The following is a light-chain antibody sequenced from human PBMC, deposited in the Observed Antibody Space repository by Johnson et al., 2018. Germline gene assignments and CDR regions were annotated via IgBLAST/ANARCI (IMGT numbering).Light chain of an antibody. CDR2: ENN. V-gene: IGLV1-51*02. J-gene: IGLJ1*01. CDR1: SSNIGNNY. CDR3: GTWDSSLSAGNV. Sequence: QSVLTQPPSVSAAPGQKVTISCSGSSSNIGNNYVSCYQQLPGTAPKLLIYENNKRPSGIPDRFSGSKSGTSATLGITGLQTGDEADDYCGTWDSSLSAGNVFGTGTKVTVL.